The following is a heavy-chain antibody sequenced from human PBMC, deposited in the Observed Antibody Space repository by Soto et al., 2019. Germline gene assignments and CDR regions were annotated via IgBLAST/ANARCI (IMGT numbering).Heavy chain of an antibody. D-gene: IGHD6-13*01. Sequence: GGSLRLSCAAYGFTFRIYSMNWGRQATGWGLEWVSYISSSSSTIYYADSVKGRFTISRDNAKNSLYLQMNSLRDEDTAVYYCAREARYSSSWSEDYYYYYGMDVWGQGT. J-gene: IGHJ6*02. CDR1: GFTFRIYS. CDR2: ISSSSSTI. V-gene: IGHV3-48*02. CDR3: AREARYSSSWSEDYYYYYGMDV.